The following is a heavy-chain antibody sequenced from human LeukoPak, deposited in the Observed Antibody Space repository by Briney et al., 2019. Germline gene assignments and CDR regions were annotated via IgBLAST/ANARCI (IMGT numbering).Heavy chain of an antibody. CDR1: GFTFSTYG. CDR3: VRDNIVSVYLHFDC. D-gene: IGHD3-22*01. Sequence: GGSLRLSCAASGFTFSTYGMSWVRQAPGKGLEWVSSISTGRSYKHNADSLRDRFIISRDNAKHSLYLQMSSLRAEDTAVYYCVRDNIVSVYLHFDCWGQGTLVTVSS. J-gene: IGHJ4*02. CDR2: ISTGRSYK. V-gene: IGHV3-21*01.